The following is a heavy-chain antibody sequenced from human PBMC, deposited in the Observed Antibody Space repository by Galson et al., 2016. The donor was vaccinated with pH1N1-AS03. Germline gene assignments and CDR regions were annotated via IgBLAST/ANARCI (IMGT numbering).Heavy chain of an antibody. CDR3: ARPRGESSSWYPFDH. CDR2: IYYSGST. V-gene: IGHV4-59*08. D-gene: IGHD6-13*01. CDR1: GGSISSYY. Sequence: LSLTCNVSGGSISSYYWSWIRQPPGKRLEWIGYIYYSGSTKYNPSLKSRVTISVDTSKNQFSLKLTSVTAADTAVYYCARPRGESSSWYPFDHWGQGTLVTVSS. J-gene: IGHJ4*02.